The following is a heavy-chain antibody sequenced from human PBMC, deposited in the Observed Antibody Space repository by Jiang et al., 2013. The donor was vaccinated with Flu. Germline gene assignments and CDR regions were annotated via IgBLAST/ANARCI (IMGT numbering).Heavy chain of an antibody. CDR3: ARTRWMEMIRWRNGFDY. J-gene: IGHJ4*02. V-gene: IGHV2-70*13. D-gene: IGHD1-1*01. Sequence: KPTQTLTLTCTFSGFSLTTSGMCVSWIRQPPGKALEWLALVDWVNDKYYRTSLKTRLTISKDTSKNQVVLTMTNMDPVDTGTYYCARTRWMEMIRWRNGFDYWGQ. CDR2: VDWVNDK. CDR1: GFSLTTSGMC.